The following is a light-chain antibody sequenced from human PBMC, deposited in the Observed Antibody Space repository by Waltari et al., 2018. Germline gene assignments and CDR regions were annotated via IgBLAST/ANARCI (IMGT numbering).Light chain of an antibody. CDR1: QSLLHSKEYNF. V-gene: IGKV2-28*01. CDR2: LGS. J-gene: IGKJ1*01. CDR3: MQALQTPRT. Sequence: EIVLTQSPATLSLSPGERATLSCRSSQSLLHSKEYNFLDWYLQKPGQSPQLLIYLGSNRASGVPERVSGSGSGTDFTLKISRVEAEDVGVYYCMQALQTPRTFGQGTKVEVK.